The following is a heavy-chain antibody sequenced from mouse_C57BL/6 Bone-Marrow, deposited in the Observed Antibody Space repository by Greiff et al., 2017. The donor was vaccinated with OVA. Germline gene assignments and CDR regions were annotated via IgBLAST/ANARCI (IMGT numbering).Heavy chain of an antibody. CDR1: GFTFTDYY. CDR3: ARGGTANYAMDY. J-gene: IGHJ4*01. V-gene: IGHV7-3*01. D-gene: IGHD3-3*01. Sequence: EVKVVESGGGLVQPGGSLSLSCAASGFTFTDYYMSWVRQPPGKALEWLGFIRNKANGYTTEYSASVKGRFTISRDNSQSILYLQMNALRAEDSATYYCARGGTANYAMDYWGQGTSVTVSS. CDR2: IRNKANGYTT.